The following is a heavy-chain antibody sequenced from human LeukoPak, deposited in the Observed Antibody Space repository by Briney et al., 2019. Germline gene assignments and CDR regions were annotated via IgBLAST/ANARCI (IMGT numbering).Heavy chain of an antibody. CDR1: GFTFSTYT. D-gene: IGHD5-12*01. CDR2: ISSSSYYI. CDR3: ARDRGDGYGMDV. Sequence: GGSLRLSCTASGFTFSTYTMNWVRQAPGKGLEWVSSISSSSYYIYYADSVKGRFTISRDNAKNSLYLQMNSLRAEDTAVYYCARDRGDGYGMDVWGQGTTVTVSS. J-gene: IGHJ6*02. V-gene: IGHV3-21*01.